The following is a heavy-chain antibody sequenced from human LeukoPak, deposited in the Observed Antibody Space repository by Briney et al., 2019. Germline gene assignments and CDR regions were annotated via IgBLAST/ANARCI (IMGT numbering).Heavy chain of an antibody. J-gene: IGHJ4*02. D-gene: IGHD5-18*01. CDR2: ISGSGGST. CDR3: AKTIGTAMVPEGFNY. V-gene: IGHV3-23*01. Sequence: GGSLRLSCAASGFTFTIDAMSWVRQAPGKGLEWVSGISGSGGSTYYADSVKVRFTISRDNSKNTLYLQMNSLRAEDTAVYYCAKTIGTAMVPEGFNYWGQGALVTVSS. CDR1: GFTFTIDA.